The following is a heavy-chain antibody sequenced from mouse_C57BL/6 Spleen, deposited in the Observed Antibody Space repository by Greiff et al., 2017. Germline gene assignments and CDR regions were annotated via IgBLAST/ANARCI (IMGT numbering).Heavy chain of an antibody. CDR1: GYTFTDYY. CDR3: ARCEDYGSPWFAY. D-gene: IGHD1-1*01. V-gene: IGHV1-26*01. J-gene: IGHJ3*01. CDR2: INPNNGGT. Sequence: VQLQQSGPELVKPGASVKISCKASGYTFTDYYMNWVKQSHGKSLEWIGDINPNNGGTSYNQKFKGKATLTVDKSSSTAYMELRSLTSEDSAVYYCARCEDYGSPWFAYWGQGTLVTVSA.